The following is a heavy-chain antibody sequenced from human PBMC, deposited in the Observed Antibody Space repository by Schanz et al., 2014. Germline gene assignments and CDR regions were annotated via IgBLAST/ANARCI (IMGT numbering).Heavy chain of an antibody. D-gene: IGHD3-16*01. CDR3: TRDRGALINHNDALDL. V-gene: IGHV3-30*02. J-gene: IGHJ3*01. CDR1: RFAFSSYG. CDR2: IRFDGSNK. Sequence: QVQLVESGGGVVQPGGSLRLSCAASRFAFSSYGMHWVRQAPGKGLEWVTFIRFDGSNKYFADSVRGRFTISRDNSKNTVYLQMNSLRSEDTAVYYCTRDRGALINHNDALDLWGQGTMVSVSS.